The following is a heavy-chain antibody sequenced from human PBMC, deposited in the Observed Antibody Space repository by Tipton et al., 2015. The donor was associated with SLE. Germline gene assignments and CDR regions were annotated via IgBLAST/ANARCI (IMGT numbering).Heavy chain of an antibody. CDR3: ARASWGSYGIWFDS. CDR1: GDSIIGYY. Sequence: TLSLTCTVSGDSIIGYYWSWIRQRPGKGLEWIGFIYHSGSTDWNPSLKSRVTISEDTSKNQFSLNLNSLTAADTAVYYCARASWGSYGIWFDSWGQGTLVTVSS. CDR2: IYHSGST. V-gene: IGHV4-59*08. D-gene: IGHD3-16*01. J-gene: IGHJ5*01.